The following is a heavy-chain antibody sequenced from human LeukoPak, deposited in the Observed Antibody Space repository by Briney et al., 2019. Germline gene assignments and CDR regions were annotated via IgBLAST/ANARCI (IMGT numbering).Heavy chain of an antibody. V-gene: IGHV3-48*03. D-gene: IGHD3-10*01. CDR2: ISSSGSTI. CDR1: GFTFSSYE. Sequence: GGSLRLSCAASGFTFSSYEMNWVRQAPGKGLEWVSYISSSGSTIYYADSVKGRLTISRDNAKNSLYLQMNSLRAEDTAVYYCARPYYYGSGSYLDYWGQGTLVTVSS. J-gene: IGHJ4*02. CDR3: ARPYYYGSGSYLDY.